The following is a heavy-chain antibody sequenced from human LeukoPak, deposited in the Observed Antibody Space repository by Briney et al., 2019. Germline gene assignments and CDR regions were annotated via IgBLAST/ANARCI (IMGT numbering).Heavy chain of an antibody. Sequence: SVKVSCKASGGTFSSYAISWVRQAPGQGLEWMGGIIPIFGTANYAQKFQGRVTITADESTSTAYMELSSLRSEDTAVYYCARDGHYYGSGSYYYMDVWGKGTTVTISS. D-gene: IGHD3-10*01. CDR2: IIPIFGTA. CDR1: GGTFSSYA. CDR3: ARDGHYYGSGSYYYMDV. V-gene: IGHV1-69*13. J-gene: IGHJ6*03.